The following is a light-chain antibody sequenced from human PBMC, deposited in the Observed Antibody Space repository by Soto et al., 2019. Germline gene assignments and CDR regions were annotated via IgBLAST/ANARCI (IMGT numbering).Light chain of an antibody. CDR2: DAS. CDR1: PSVSNS. J-gene: IGKJ4*01. Sequence: ESVLTQSPATLSLSPGERATLSCRASPSVSNSVAWYQHKPGQAPRLLIYDASNRATGVPNRFSGSGSGTDFTLTISSLAPEDFAVYYCQQRNKWPPVTFGGGTRLEIK. V-gene: IGKV3-11*01. CDR3: QQRNKWPPVT.